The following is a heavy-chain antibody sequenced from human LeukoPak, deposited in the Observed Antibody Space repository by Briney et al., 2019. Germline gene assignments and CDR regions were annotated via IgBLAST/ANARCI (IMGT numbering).Heavy chain of an antibody. Sequence: GASVKVSCKASGGTFSSYAISWVRQAPGQGLEWMRGIIPIFGTANYAQKFQGRVTITADESTSTAYMELSSLRSEDTAVYYCARDPEAPMGDNWFDPWGQGTLVTVSS. CDR1: GGTFSSYA. CDR2: IIPIFGTA. V-gene: IGHV1-69*13. J-gene: IGHJ5*02. CDR3: ARDPEAPMGDNWFDP. D-gene: IGHD3-16*01.